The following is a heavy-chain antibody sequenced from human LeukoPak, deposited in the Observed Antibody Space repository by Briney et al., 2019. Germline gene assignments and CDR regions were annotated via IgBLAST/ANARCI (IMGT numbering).Heavy chain of an antibody. J-gene: IGHJ5*02. Sequence: GESLKISCKGSGYSFTNYWIGWVRQVPGKGLEWMGLTYPGYSDAKYSPSFQGQVTLSVDASISTAYLQLSGLRASDTAIYYCVRFALTSSLDHWGQGTLVTVSS. CDR2: TYPGYSDA. V-gene: IGHV5-51*01. CDR1: GYSFTNYW. D-gene: IGHD6-13*01. CDR3: VRFALTSSLDH.